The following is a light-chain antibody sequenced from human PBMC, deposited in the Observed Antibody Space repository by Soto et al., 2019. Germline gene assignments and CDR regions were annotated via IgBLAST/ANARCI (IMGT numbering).Light chain of an antibody. CDR1: GPNIGSNS. CDR2: DNN. Sequence: QSVLTQPPSVSAAPGQTVTISCSGRGPNIGSNSVSWYQQVPGTAPKLLLYDNNKRPSGIPDRFSGSKSGTSATLGITGLQTADEADYYCGTWESYLSVGVFGGGTKVTVL. J-gene: IGLJ2*01. V-gene: IGLV1-51*01. CDR3: GTWESYLSVGV.